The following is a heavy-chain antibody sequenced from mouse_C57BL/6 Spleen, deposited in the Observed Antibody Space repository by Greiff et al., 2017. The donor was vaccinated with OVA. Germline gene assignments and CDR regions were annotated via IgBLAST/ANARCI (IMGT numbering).Heavy chain of an antibody. Sequence: QVQLQQPGAKLVMPGASVKLSCKASGYTFTSYWMHWVKQRPGQGLEWIGEIDPSDSYTNYNQKFKGKSTLTVDKSSSTAYMQLSSLTSEDSAVYYCARSITTVVAPFDYWGQGTTLTVSS. CDR3: ARSITTVVAPFDY. V-gene: IGHV1-69*01. CDR1: GYTFTSYW. CDR2: IDPSDSYT. J-gene: IGHJ2*01. D-gene: IGHD1-1*01.